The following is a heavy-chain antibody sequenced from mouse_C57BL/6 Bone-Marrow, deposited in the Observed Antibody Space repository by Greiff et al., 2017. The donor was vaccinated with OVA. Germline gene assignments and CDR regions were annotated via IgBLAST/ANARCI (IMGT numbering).Heavy chain of an antibody. J-gene: IGHJ2*01. Sequence: DVKLVESGGDLVKPGGSLKLSCAASGFTFSSYGMSWVRQTPDKRLEWVATISSGGSYTYYPDSVKGRFTISRDNAKNTLYLQMSSLKSEDTAMYYCARHEDYFDYWGQGTTLTVSS. CDR3: ARHEDYFDY. CDR2: ISSGGSYT. V-gene: IGHV5-6*02. CDR1: GFTFSSYG.